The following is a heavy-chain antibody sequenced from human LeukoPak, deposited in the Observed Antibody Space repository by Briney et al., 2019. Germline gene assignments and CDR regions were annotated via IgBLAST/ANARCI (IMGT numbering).Heavy chain of an antibody. CDR2: ISGSGGST. CDR3: AKDPLMPTVTTGSYFDY. J-gene: IGHJ4*02. D-gene: IGHD4-17*01. CDR1: GFTFSSYA. V-gene: IGHV3-23*01. Sequence: SGGSLRLSCAASGFTFSSYAMSWVRHAPRKGLGWVSAISGSGGSTYYADAVKGRFTISRDNSKNTLYLQMNSLRAEDTAVYYCAKDPLMPTVTTGSYFDYWGQGTLVTVSS.